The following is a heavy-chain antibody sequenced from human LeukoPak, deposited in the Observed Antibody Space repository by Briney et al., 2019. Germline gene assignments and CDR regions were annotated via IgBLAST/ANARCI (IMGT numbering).Heavy chain of an antibody. Sequence: SQTLSLTCTVSGGSFSSDNHYWSWIRQPPGKGLEWIAYIYYSGNTYYNPSLKSRVTISKNTSKNQFSLTLSSVTAADTAVYYCARDPTGYGMDAWGQGTTVTVSS. J-gene: IGHJ6*02. CDR3: ARDPTGYGMDA. CDR2: IYYSGNT. V-gene: IGHV4-30-4*01. CDR1: GGSFSSDNHY.